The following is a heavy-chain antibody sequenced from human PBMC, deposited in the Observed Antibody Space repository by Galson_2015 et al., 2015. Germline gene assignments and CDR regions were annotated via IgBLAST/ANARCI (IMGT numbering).Heavy chain of an antibody. J-gene: IGHJ4*02. Sequence: LSLTCTVSGGSISSSSYYWGWIRQPPGKGLEWIGTISYSESTYYNPSLKRRLTISVDTSKNQFSLRLSSVTATDTAVYYCASHSSGWYLGYWGQGTLVTVSS. D-gene: IGHD6-19*01. CDR3: ASHSSGWYLGY. V-gene: IGHV4-39*01. CDR2: ISYSEST. CDR1: GGSISSSSYY.